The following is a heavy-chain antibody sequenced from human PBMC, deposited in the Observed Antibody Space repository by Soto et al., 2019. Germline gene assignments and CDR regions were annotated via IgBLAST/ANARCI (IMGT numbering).Heavy chain of an antibody. CDR3: ARVRHYDFWSGYGHYMDV. J-gene: IGHJ6*03. CDR1: GGSISSYY. Sequence: PSETLSLTCTVSGGSISSYYWSWIRQPPGKGLEWIGYIYYSGSTNYNPSLKSRVTISVDTSKNQFSLKLSSVTAADTAVYYCARVRHYDFWSGYGHYMDVWGKGTTVTVSS. D-gene: IGHD3-3*01. V-gene: IGHV4-59*01. CDR2: IYYSGST.